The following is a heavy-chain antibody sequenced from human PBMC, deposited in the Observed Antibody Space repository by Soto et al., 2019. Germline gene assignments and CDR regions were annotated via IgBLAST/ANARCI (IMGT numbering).Heavy chain of an antibody. J-gene: IGHJ4*02. V-gene: IGHV4-34*01. CDR2: INHSGST. CDR3: ARRFGLACNDFWRGYSGGFDF. CDR1: GGSFSGYY. Sequence: SETLSLTCAVYGGSFSGYYWSWIRQPPGKGLEWIGEINHSGSTNYNPSLKSRVTISVDTSKNQFSLKLSSVTAADTAVYYCARRFGLACNDFWRGYSGGFDFWGQGTLVTVSS. D-gene: IGHD3-3*01.